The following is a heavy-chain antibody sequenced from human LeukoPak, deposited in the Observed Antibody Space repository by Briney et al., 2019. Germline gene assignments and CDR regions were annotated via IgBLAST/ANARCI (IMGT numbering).Heavy chain of an antibody. CDR3: ARDRYYYDSSNLRCNLDS. CDR2: ISAYNGNT. CDR1: GYTFTSYG. J-gene: IGHJ4*02. D-gene: IGHD3-22*01. V-gene: IGHV1-18*01. Sequence: RASVKVSCKASGYTFTSYGISWVRQAPGQGLEWMGWISAYNGNTNYAQKLQGRVTMTTDTSTSTAYMELRSLRSDDTALYYCARDRYYYDSSNLRCNLDSWGQGTLVTVSS.